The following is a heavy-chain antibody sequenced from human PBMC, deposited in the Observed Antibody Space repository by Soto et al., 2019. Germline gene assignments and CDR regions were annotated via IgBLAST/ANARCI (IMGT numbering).Heavy chain of an antibody. CDR1: GGTISSGGYS. CDR3: ARGMDRAKTGY. V-gene: IGHV4-30-2*01. CDR2: INHTEGT. Sequence: TSETLSLTCAVSGGTISSGGYSWSWIRQPPGKGLEWIGYINHTEGTKYSSSLKSRVTISVDTSKNQFSLTLTSLTAADTAVYYCARGMDRAKTGYWGRGTLVTVSS. J-gene: IGHJ4*02. D-gene: IGHD5-18*01.